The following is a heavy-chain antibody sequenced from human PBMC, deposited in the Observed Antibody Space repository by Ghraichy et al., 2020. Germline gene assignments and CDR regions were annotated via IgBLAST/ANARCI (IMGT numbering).Heavy chain of an antibody. D-gene: IGHD6-19*01. CDR1: GGSISSYY. CDR2: IYTSGST. J-gene: IGHJ5*02. V-gene: IGHV4-4*07. CDR3: ARTLYSAGTEESWFDP. Sequence: SETLSLTCTVSGGSISSYYWSWIRQPAGKGLEWIGRIYTSGSTNYNPSLKSRVTMSVDTSKNQFSLKLSSVTAADTAVYYCARTLYSAGTEESWFDPWGQGTLVTVS.